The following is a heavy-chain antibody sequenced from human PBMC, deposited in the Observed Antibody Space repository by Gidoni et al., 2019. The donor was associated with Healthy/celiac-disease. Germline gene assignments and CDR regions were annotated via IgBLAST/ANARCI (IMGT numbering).Heavy chain of an antibody. CDR1: GFTFSSYW. CDR2: IKQDGSEK. J-gene: IGHJ2*01. D-gene: IGHD6-19*01. Sequence: EVQLVESGGGLVQPGGSLSLSCAASGFTFSSYWMSWVRQAPGKGLEWVANIKQDGSEKYYVDSVKGRFTISRDNAKNSLYLQMNSLRAEDTAVYYCARGEQWLVHWYFDLWGRGTLVTVSS. V-gene: IGHV3-7*03. CDR3: ARGEQWLVHWYFDL.